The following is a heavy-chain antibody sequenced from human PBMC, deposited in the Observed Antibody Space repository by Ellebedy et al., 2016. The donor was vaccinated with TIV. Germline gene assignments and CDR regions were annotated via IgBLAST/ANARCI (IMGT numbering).Heavy chain of an antibody. CDR3: ARGSNYDFWSGYQNYYYYYYMDV. J-gene: IGHJ6*03. D-gene: IGHD3-3*01. CDR2: IVVGSGNT. V-gene: IGHV1-58*01. Sequence: SVKVSXKASGFTFTSSAVQWVRQARGQRLEWIGWIVVGSGNTNYAQKFQERVTITRDMSTSTAYMELSSLRSEDTAVYYCARGSNYDFWSGYQNYYYYYYMDVWGKGTTVTVSS. CDR1: GFTFTSSA.